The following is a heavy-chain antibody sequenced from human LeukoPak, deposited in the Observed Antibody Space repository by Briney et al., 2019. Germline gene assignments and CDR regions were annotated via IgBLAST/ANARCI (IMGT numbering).Heavy chain of an antibody. D-gene: IGHD2-2*01. J-gene: IGHJ4*02. CDR2: IHHDVSKK. CDR3: AKDQCSISTCDGSPGY. Sequence: PGGSLRLSCSASGFTVSNYGMHWVRQAPGKGLEWVAFIHHDVSKKFYGNSVKGRFTISKDNSKNTLYLQMNSLGAEDTAVYYCAKDQCSISTCDGSPGYWGQGTLVTVSS. V-gene: IGHV3-30*02. CDR1: GFTVSNYG.